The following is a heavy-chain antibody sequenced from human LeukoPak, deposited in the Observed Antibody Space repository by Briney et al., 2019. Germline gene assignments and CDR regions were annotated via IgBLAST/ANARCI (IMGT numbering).Heavy chain of an antibody. J-gene: IGHJ4*02. CDR1: GGSISSSSYY. D-gene: IGHD3-22*01. CDR3: ARRPGSSGYY. V-gene: IGHV4-39*01. Sequence: SETLSLTCTVPGGSISSSSYYWGWIRQPPGKGLEWIGSIYYSGSTYYNPSLKSRVTISVDTSKNQFSLKLSSVTAADTAVYYCARRPGSSGYYWGQGTLVTVSS. CDR2: IYYSGST.